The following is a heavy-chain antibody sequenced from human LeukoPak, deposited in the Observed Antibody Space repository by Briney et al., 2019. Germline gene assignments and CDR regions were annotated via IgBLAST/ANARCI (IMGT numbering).Heavy chain of an antibody. D-gene: IGHD3-3*01. Sequence: GGSLRLSCAASGFTFSSYEMNWVRQAPGKGLEWVSYISSSGSTIYYADSVKGRFTISRDNAKNSLYPQMNSLRAEDTAVYYCARVWSGYAGGMDVWGQGTTVTVSS. J-gene: IGHJ6*02. CDR3: ARVWSGYAGGMDV. CDR1: GFTFSSYE. CDR2: ISSSGSTI. V-gene: IGHV3-48*03.